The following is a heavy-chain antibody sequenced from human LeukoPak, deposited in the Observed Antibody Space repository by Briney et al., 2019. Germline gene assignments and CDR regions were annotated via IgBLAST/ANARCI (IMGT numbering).Heavy chain of an antibody. CDR1: GFTFSSYG. Sequence: GGSLRLSCAPSGFTFSSYGMHWVRQAPGEGLEWLSGISNTGRATDYADSIKGRFTISRDNSKNTVFLQMNSLRAEDTAEYFCAHQVPPNDEFFDHWGQGTLVTVSS. J-gene: IGHJ5*02. CDR3: AHQVPPNDEFFDH. CDR2: ISNTGRAT. V-gene: IGHV3-23*01.